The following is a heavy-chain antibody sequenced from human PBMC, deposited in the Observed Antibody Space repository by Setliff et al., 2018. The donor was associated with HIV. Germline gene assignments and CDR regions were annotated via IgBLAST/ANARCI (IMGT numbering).Heavy chain of an antibody. D-gene: IGHD5-18*01. J-gene: IGHJ4*02. CDR1: GGSISSYY. CDR2: IYYSGST. CDR3: VRHGGVRIQRRTGIDY. Sequence: PSETLSLTCTVSGGSISSYYWSWIRQPPGKGLEWIGYIYYSGSTNYDPSLKSRVAISVDTSKNQFSLKLSSVTAADTAVYYCVRHGGVRIQRRTGIDYWGQGTLVTVSS. V-gene: IGHV4-59*08.